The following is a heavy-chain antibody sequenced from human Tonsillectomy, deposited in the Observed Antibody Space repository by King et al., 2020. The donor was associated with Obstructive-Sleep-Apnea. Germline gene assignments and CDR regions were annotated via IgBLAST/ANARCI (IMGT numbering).Heavy chain of an antibody. V-gene: IGHV3-33*01. J-gene: IGHJ6*02. CDR2: MWYDGSNK. CDR3: ARDQFGWTVWGMDV. CDR1: GFTFSNYG. D-gene: IGHD3/OR15-3a*01. Sequence: VQLVESGGGVVQPGRSLRISCAASGFTFSNYGMHWVRQAPGKGLEWVAIMWYDGSNKYYADSVKGRFTISRDNSKNTLYLQMNSLRAEDTAVYYCARDQFGWTVWGMDVWGQGTTVTVSS.